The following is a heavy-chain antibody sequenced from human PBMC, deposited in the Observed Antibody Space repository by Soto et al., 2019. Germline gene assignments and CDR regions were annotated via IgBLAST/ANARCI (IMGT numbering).Heavy chain of an antibody. CDR2: IHNDGSRT. CDR1: GFSFSSFW. D-gene: IGHD1-26*01. Sequence: GGSLRLSCAASGFSFSSFWMHWARQAPGKGLVWVAHIHNDGSRTSYADSVKGRFTISRDNAKNTLYLQMNSLRAEDTAMYYCARDFGEVGSTAAFDIWGQGTLVTVSS. V-gene: IGHV3-74*01. J-gene: IGHJ3*02. CDR3: ARDFGEVGSTAAFDI.